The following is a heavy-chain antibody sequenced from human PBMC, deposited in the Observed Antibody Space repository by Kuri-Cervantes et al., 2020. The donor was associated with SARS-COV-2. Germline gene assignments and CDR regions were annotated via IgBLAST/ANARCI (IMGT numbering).Heavy chain of an antibody. CDR2: ISSSSSFI. Sequence: GGSLRLSCAASGFTFSSYNMNWVRQAPGKGLEWVSSISSSSSFIFYADSVKGRFTISRDNAKNTLYLHMKSLRSEDTAMYYCAKDRVGVQDFWGQGTLVTVSS. CDR3: AKDRVGVQDF. D-gene: IGHD2-21*01. CDR1: GFTFSSYN. J-gene: IGHJ4*02. V-gene: IGHV3-21*01.